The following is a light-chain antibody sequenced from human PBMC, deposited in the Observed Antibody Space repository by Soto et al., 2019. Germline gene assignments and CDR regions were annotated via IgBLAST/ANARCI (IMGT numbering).Light chain of an antibody. Sequence: QSALTQPASVSGSPGQSITISCTGSSSDIGAYDYVSWYQQYPGKAPKLMIYEVSNRPSGVSNRFSASKSGNTASLTISGLQADDENDYYCSSYTNSGTWVFGGGTKSPS. J-gene: IGLJ3*02. CDR3: SSYTNSGTWV. V-gene: IGLV2-14*01. CDR2: EVS. CDR1: SSDIGAYDY.